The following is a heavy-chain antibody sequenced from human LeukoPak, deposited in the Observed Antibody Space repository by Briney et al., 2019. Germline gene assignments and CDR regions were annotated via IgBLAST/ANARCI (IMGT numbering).Heavy chain of an antibody. CDR2: IKQDGSEK. CDR1: GFTFSSEW. J-gene: IGHJ5*02. D-gene: IGHD4-17*01. V-gene: IGHV3-7*01. Sequence: GGSLRLSCAASGFTFSSEWMSWVRQAPGKGQEWVANIKQDGSEKYYVGSVKGRFTISRDNAKNSLYLQMNSLRAEDTAVYYCARLTTVTTHNWFDPWGQGTLVTVSS. CDR3: ARLTTVTTHNWFDP.